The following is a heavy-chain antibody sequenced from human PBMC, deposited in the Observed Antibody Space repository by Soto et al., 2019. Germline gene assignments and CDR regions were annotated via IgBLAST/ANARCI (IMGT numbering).Heavy chain of an antibody. J-gene: IGHJ4*02. CDR2: ISGSGGST. D-gene: IGHD3-10*01. CDR3: AKDGSAPYYYGHDY. Sequence: GGSLRLSCAASGFTFSSYAMSWVRQAPGKGLEWVSAISGSGGSTYYADSVKGRFTISRDNSKNTLYLQMNSLRAEDTAVYYCAKDGSAPYYYGHDYWGQGTLATVSS. CDR1: GFTFSSYA. V-gene: IGHV3-23*01.